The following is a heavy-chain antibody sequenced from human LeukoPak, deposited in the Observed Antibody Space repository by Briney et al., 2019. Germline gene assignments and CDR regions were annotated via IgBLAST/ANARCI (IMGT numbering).Heavy chain of an antibody. D-gene: IGHD3-22*01. CDR1: GFTFSSYA. CDR2: ISGSGGST. J-gene: IGHJ4*02. Sequence: GGSLRLSCAASGFTFSSYAMSWVRQAPGKGLEWVSAISGSGGSTYYADSVKGRFTISRDNSKNTPYLQMNSLRAEDTAVYYCAKEVWKNYYDSSGYYDYWGQGTLVTVSS. V-gene: IGHV3-23*01. CDR3: AKEVWKNYYDSSGYYDY.